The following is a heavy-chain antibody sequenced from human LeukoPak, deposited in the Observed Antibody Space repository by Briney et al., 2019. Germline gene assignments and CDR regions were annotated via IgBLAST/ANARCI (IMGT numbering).Heavy chain of an antibody. J-gene: IGHJ5*02. D-gene: IGHD2/OR15-2a*01. V-gene: IGHV4-34*01. CDR3: ARGGPILRGWFDP. CDR1: GGSFSGYY. CDR2: INHSGST. Sequence: PSETLSLTCAVYGGSFSGYYWSWIRQPPGKGLEWIGEINHSGSTNYNPSLKSRVTISVDTSKNQFSLKLSSVTAADTAVYYCARGGPILRGWFDPWGQGTLVTVSS.